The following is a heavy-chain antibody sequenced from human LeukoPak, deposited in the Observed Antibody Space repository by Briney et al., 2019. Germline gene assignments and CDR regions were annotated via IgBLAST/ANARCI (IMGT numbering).Heavy chain of an antibody. CDR3: AKDGGAVAGNSFDY. Sequence: GGSLRLSCAASGFTFSSYGMHWVRQAPGKGLEWVAFIRYDGSNKYYADSVKGRFTISRDNSKNTLYLQMNSLRAEDTAVYYCAKDGGAVAGNSFDYWGQGTLVTVSS. D-gene: IGHD6-19*01. CDR2: IRYDGSNK. V-gene: IGHV3-30*02. J-gene: IGHJ4*02. CDR1: GFTFSSYG.